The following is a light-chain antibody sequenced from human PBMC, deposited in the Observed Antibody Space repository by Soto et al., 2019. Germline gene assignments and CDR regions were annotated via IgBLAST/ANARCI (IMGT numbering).Light chain of an antibody. V-gene: IGLV2-11*01. J-gene: IGLJ1*01. CDR3: CSYAGSYTWV. CDR1: NSDVGAYKF. Sequence: VLTHPRSVSGSPGQSVTIACTGSNSDVGAYKFVSWLQHNPGEAPKVMIYDVTQRPSGVPDRFSGTKSGNTASLTISGLQAEDEADYYCCSYAGSYTWVFGSGTKVTVL. CDR2: DVT.